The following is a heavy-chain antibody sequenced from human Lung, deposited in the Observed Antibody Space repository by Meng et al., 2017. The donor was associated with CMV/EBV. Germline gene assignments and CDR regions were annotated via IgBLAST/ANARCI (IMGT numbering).Heavy chain of an antibody. D-gene: IGHD3-10*01. V-gene: IGHV1-2*02. CDR3: ARALLFITMVRGAIGY. CDR2: INPNSGGT. Sequence: ASVXVSXXASGYTFTGYYMHWVRQAPGQGLEWMGWINPNSGGTNYAQKFQGRVTMTRDTSISTAYMELSRLRSDDTAVYYCARALLFITMVRGAIGYWGQGTLVTVSS. J-gene: IGHJ4*02. CDR1: GYTFTGYY.